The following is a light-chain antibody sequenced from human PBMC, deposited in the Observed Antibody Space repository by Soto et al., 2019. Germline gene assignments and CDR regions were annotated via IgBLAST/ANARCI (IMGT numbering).Light chain of an antibody. CDR3: SSYTSRSTRVV. V-gene: IGLV2-14*01. CDR2: EVN. J-gene: IGLJ2*01. Sequence: QSALTQPASVSGSPGQSITISCTGTSSDVGGYNFVSWYQQHPGKAPKLMIYEVNNRPSGVSNRFSGSKSGNTASLTISGLQAEDEGDYYCSSYTSRSTRVVFGGGTKLTVL. CDR1: SSDVGGYNF.